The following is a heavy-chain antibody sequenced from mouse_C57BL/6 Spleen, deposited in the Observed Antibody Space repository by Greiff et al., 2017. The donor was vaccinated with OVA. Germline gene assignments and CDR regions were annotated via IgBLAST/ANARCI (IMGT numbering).Heavy chain of an antibody. CDR3: TRDGPYAMDY. V-gene: IGHV6-6*01. CDR2: IRNKANNHAT. CDR1: GFTFSDAW. J-gene: IGHJ4*01. Sequence: EVKLEESGGGLVPPGGSMKLSCAASGFTFSDAWMDWVRQSPEQGLEWVAEIRNKANNHATYYADSVTGRFTISRDDSKSSVYLQMNSLRAEDTGIYYCTRDGPYAMDYWGQGTSVTVSS. D-gene: IGHD2-3*01.